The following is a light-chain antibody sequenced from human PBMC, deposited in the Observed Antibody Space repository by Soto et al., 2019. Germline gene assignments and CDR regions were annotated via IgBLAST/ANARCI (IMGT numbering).Light chain of an antibody. J-gene: IGKJ3*01. CDR3: QHYGSSPLFS. Sequence: EIVLTQSPGTLSLSPGERATLSCRASQSVSSSYLAWYQQKPGQAPGLLIYGASSRATGIPDRFSGSGSWTDLTLPISRLEPEDFAVYYCQHYGSSPLFSFGPGTKADIK. CDR1: QSVSSSY. V-gene: IGKV3-20*01. CDR2: GAS.